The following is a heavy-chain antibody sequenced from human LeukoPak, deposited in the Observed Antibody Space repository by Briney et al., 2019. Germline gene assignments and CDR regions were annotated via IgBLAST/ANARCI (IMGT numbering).Heavy chain of an antibody. CDR3: ARDRRITMVRGVIITTHYGMDV. J-gene: IGHJ6*02. Sequence: PSETLSLTCAVYGGSFSGYYWSWIRQPPGKGLEWIGEINHSGSTNYNPSLKSRVTISVDTSKSQFSLKLSSVTAADTAVYYCARDRRITMVRGVIITTHYGMDVWGQGTTVTVSS. CDR2: INHSGST. V-gene: IGHV4-34*01. CDR1: GGSFSGYY. D-gene: IGHD3-10*01.